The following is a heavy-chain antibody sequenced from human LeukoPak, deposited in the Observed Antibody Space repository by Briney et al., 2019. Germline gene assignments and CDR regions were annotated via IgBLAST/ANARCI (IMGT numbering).Heavy chain of an antibody. V-gene: IGHV1-69*02. CDR1: GGTFSSYT. J-gene: IGHJ2*01. Sequence: SVKVSCKASGGTFSSYTISWVRQAPGQGLEWMGRIIPILGIANYAQKFQGRVTITADKSTSTAYMELSSLRSEDTAVYYWAKTATLSPYVDWYFDLWGRGTLVTVSS. D-gene: IGHD2-15*01. CDR3: AKTATLSPYVDWYFDL. CDR2: IIPILGIA.